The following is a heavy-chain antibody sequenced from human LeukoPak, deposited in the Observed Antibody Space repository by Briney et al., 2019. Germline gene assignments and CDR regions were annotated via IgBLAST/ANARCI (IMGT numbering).Heavy chain of an antibody. CDR1: GYTFTSYG. CDR2: ISAYNGNT. CDR3: ARVDCSGGSCYSGFDY. Sequence: GASVKVSCKASGYTFTSYGISWVRQAPGQGPEWMGWISAYNGNTNYAQKLQGRVTMTTDTSTSTAYMKLRSLRSDDTAVYYCARVDCSGGSCYSGFDYWGQGTLVTVSS. D-gene: IGHD2-15*01. J-gene: IGHJ4*02. V-gene: IGHV1-18*01.